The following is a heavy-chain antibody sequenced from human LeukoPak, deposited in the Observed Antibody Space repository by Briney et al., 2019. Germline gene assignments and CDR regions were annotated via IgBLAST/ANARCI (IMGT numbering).Heavy chain of an antibody. V-gene: IGHV4-59*01. J-gene: IGHJ4*02. CDR2: IYYSGST. CDR3: ARGPNYYDSPYDY. D-gene: IGHD3-22*01. Sequence: PSETLSLTCTVSGGSISSYYWSWIRQPPGKGLEWIGYIYYSGSTNYNPPLKSRVTISVDTSKNQFSLKLSSVTAADTAVYYCARGPNYYDSPYDYWGQGTLVTVSS. CDR1: GGSISSYY.